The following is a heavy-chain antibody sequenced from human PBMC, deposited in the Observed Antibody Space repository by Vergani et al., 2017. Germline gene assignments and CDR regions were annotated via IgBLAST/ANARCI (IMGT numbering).Heavy chain of an antibody. CDR2: IYHSGIT. V-gene: IGHV4-38-2*02. CDR1: GGSMSGYY. Sequence: QVRLQESGPGLVKPSETLSLTCSVSGGSMSGYYWSWIRQPPGKGLEWIGSIYHSGITYYNPSLKSRVTISVDTSKNPFSLKLSSVTAADTAVYYCARHLDYYDSGGYNDAFDIWGQGTMVTVSS. D-gene: IGHD3-22*01. CDR3: ARHLDYYDSGGYNDAFDI. J-gene: IGHJ3*02.